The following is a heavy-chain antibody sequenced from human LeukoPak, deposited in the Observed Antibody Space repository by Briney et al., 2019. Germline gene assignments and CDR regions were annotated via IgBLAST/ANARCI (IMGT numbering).Heavy chain of an antibody. J-gene: IGHJ4*02. CDR1: GFTFSSYS. CDR2: ISSSSSYI. Sequence: GGSLRLSCAASGFTFSSYSMNWVRQAPGKGLEWVSSISSSSSYIYYADSVKGRFTISRDNAMNSLYLQMNSLRAEDTAVYYCAKGSRSSGHYSDYWGQGTLVTVSS. V-gene: IGHV3-21*01. D-gene: IGHD3-22*01. CDR3: AKGSRSSGHYSDY.